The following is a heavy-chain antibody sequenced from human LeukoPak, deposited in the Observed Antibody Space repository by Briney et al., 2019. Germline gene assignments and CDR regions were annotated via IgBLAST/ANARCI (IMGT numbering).Heavy chain of an antibody. Sequence: PSETLSLTCAVYGGSFSGYYWRWIRQPPGKGLEWIGEINRSGSTNYNPSLESGVTISVDTSKNQFSLKLSPVTAADTAVYYCARLNFRELFRRAFDYWGQGTLLTLSS. CDR3: ARLNFRELFRRAFDY. J-gene: IGHJ4*02. CDR1: GGSFSGYY. D-gene: IGHD3-10*01. V-gene: IGHV4-34*01. CDR2: INRSGST.